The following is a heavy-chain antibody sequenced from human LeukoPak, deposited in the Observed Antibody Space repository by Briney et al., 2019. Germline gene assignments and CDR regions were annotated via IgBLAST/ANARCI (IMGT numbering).Heavy chain of an antibody. CDR3: ARAPYDFWSGYYFDY. V-gene: IGHV3-30*03. Sequence: GGSLRLSCAASGFTFSNYGMHWVRQAPGKGLEWVALISHDGSNKYYADSVKGRFTISRDNSKNTLYLQMNSLRAEDTAVYYCARAPYDFWSGYYFDYWGQGTLVTVSS. CDR1: GFTFSNYG. CDR2: ISHDGSNK. J-gene: IGHJ4*02. D-gene: IGHD3-3*01.